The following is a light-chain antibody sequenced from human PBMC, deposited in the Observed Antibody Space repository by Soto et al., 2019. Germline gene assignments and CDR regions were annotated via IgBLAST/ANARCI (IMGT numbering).Light chain of an antibody. CDR3: QQRYVWPRT. Sequence: LTQSPATLSLSLGDRATLSCRASQSISTSLAWYQQKSGKAPRLLFYESSNRATYIPARFSASGSGTDFTLTISGLEPEDFAVYYCQQRYVWPRTFDGGTKVDIK. CDR1: QSISTS. CDR2: ESS. V-gene: IGKV3-11*01. J-gene: IGKJ4*01.